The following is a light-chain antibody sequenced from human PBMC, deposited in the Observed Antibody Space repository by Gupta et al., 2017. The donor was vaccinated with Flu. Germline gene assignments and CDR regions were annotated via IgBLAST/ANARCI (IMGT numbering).Light chain of an antibody. J-gene: IGLJ2*01. CDR2: DDS. V-gene: IGLV3-21*01. CDR1: NVGSKT. CDR3: QVWDRTSDHVV. Sequence: GQTARITCDGDNVGSKTMHWYQQRPGQAPVLVISDDSDRPSGIPERFSGSNSGNTATLTISRVEAGDEADYYCQVWDRTSDHVVFGGGTKLTVL.